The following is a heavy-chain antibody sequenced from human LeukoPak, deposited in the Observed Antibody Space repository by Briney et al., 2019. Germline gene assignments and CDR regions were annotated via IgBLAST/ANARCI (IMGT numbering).Heavy chain of an antibody. CDR3: AKGGSTSCCIYCYFDY. D-gene: IGHD2-2*01. CDR2: ISGSGGST. V-gene: IGHV3-23*01. Sequence: GGSLRLSCAASGFTFSSYAMTWVRQAPGKGLEWVSAISGSGGSTFYADSVKGRFTISRDNSKNTLYLQMNSLRADDTAVYYCAKGGSTSCCIYCYFDYWGQGTLVTVSS. CDR1: GFTFSSYA. J-gene: IGHJ4*02.